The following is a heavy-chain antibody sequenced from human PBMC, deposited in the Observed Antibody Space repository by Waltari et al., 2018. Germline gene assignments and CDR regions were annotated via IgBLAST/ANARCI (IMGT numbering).Heavy chain of an antibody. J-gene: IGHJ4*02. CDR1: GSTCSRLA. D-gene: IGHD6-19*01. V-gene: IGHV3-23*01. CDR3: AKDKIAVAGTVY. Sequence: EVQLLESGGGLVQPGGSLRLSCAASGSTCSRLAMSWGRQAPGKGLECVSAISGSGGSTYYADSVKGRFTISRDNSKNTLYLQMNSLRAEDTAVYYCAKDKIAVAGTVYWGQGTLVTVSS. CDR2: ISGSGGST.